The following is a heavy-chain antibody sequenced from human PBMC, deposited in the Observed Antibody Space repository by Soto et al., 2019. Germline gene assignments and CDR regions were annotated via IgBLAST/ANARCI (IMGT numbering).Heavy chain of an antibody. V-gene: IGHV3-23*01. Sequence: PGGSRRLSCAASGFTFSSYAMSWVRQAPGKGLEWVSAISGSGGSTYYADSVKGRFTISRDNSKNTLYLQMNSLRAEDTAVYYCAKDHAGYYYDSSGYYPSHFDYLGQGTLVNVPS. D-gene: IGHD3-22*01. J-gene: IGHJ4*02. CDR2: ISGSGGST. CDR1: GFTFSSYA. CDR3: AKDHAGYYYDSSGYYPSHFDY.